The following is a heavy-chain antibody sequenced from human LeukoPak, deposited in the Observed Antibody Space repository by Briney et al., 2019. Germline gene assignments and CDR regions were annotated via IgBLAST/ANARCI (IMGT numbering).Heavy chain of an antibody. CDR1: GFTFSSYW. CDR2: IKQDGSEK. J-gene: IGHJ5*02. Sequence: PGGSLRLSYAASGFTFSSYWMSWVRQAPGKGLEWVANIKQDGSEKYYVDSVKGRFTISRDNAKNSLYLQMNSLRAEDTAVYYCARSYSSGWYWGDWFDPWGQGTLVTVSS. D-gene: IGHD6-19*01. V-gene: IGHV3-7*03. CDR3: ARSYSSGWYWGDWFDP.